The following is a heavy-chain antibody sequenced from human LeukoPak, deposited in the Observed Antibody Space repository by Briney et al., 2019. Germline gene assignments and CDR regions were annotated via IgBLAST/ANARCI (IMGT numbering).Heavy chain of an antibody. CDR3: ARDPGGGPTHGY. V-gene: IGHV3-66*02. Sequence: PGGSLRLSCAASGFTVGNNYMSWVRQAPGQGLEWVSVIYSDGSTYYADSVKARFTISRDNSKNTLYLQMNSLRADDTAVYYCARDPGGGPTHGYWGQGTLVTVSS. CDR1: GFTVGNNY. D-gene: IGHD1-26*01. J-gene: IGHJ4*02. CDR2: IYSDGST.